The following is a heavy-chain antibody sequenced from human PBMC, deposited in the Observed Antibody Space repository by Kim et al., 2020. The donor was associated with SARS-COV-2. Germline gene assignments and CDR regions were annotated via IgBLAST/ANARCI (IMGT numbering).Heavy chain of an antibody. CDR3: ARGEPVPAAPFDY. V-gene: IGHV1-46*01. J-gene: IGHJ4*02. Sequence: YAQKVQGRVTMTRDTSTSTVYMELSSLRSEDTAVYYCARGEPVPAAPFDYWGQGTLVTVSS. D-gene: IGHD2-2*01.